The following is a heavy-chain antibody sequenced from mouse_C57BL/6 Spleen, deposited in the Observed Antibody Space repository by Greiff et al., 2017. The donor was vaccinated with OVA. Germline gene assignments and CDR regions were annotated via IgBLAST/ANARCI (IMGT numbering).Heavy chain of an antibody. CDR3: ARRNGNHWYFDV. CDR2: IDPSDSET. CDR1: GYTFTSYW. V-gene: IGHV1-52*01. D-gene: IGHD2-1*01. J-gene: IGHJ1*03. Sequence: VQLQQPGAELVRPGSSVKLSCKASGYTFTSYWMHWVKQRPIQGLEWIGNIDPSDSETHYNQKFKDKATLTVDKSSSTAYMQLSSLTSEDSAVYYCARRNGNHWYFDVWGTGTTVTVSS.